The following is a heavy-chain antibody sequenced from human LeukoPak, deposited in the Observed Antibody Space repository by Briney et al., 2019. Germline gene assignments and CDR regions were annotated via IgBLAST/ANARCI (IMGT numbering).Heavy chain of an antibody. CDR2: IIPIFGTA. Sequence: SVKVSCKASGYTFTSYGISWVRQAPGQGLEWMGGIIPIFGTANYAQKFQGRVTITADESTSTAYMELSSLRSEDTAVYYCARGGYSYGPPRDYYYYYMDVWGKGTTVTISS. D-gene: IGHD5-18*01. CDR1: GYTFTSYG. CDR3: ARGGYSYGPPRDYYYYYMDV. J-gene: IGHJ6*03. V-gene: IGHV1-69*13.